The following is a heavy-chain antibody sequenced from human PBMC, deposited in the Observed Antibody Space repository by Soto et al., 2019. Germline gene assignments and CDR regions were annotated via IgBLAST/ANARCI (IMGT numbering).Heavy chain of an antibody. CDR1: GARVKDYY. CDR2: IHYTGSR. J-gene: IGHJ3*02. D-gene: IGHD3-10*01. CDR3: AIWGQPAVKAFDI. Sequence: SERMSLTCTVCGARVKDYYWDWVRQPLGKGLEWIGFIHYTGSRIFNPSLQSRVTMSVDVSQNQFSLRLTSVTAADTAIYYCAIWGQPAVKAFDICGQGKTVTV. V-gene: IGHV4-59*02.